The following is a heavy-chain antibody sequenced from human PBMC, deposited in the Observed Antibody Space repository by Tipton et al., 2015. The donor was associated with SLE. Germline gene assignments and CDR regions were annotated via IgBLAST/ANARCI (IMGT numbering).Heavy chain of an antibody. V-gene: IGHV4-4*08. J-gene: IGHJ3*02. Sequence: GLVKPSETLSLTCSVSGGSISSYYWSWIRQPPGKGLEWIGYIYTSGSTYYNPSLKSRVTISVDTSKNQFSLKLTSVTAADTAVYYCARNPITMVRGVIPGAFDIWGQGTMVTVSS. CDR2: IYTSGST. D-gene: IGHD3-10*01. CDR1: GGSISSYY. CDR3: ARNPITMVRGVIPGAFDI.